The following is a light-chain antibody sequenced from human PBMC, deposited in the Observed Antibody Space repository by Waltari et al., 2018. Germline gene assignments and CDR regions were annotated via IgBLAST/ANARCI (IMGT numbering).Light chain of an antibody. CDR3: QQYNNWPPLT. Sequence: EIVMTQSPATLSVSPGERATLSCRASQSVSSNLAWYQQKPGQAPRLLIYDSSTRATGTAARFSGSGSGTEFTLTITGLQSEDFALYYCQQYNNWPPLTFGGGTKVEIK. CDR1: QSVSSN. CDR2: DSS. J-gene: IGKJ4*01. V-gene: IGKV3-15*01.